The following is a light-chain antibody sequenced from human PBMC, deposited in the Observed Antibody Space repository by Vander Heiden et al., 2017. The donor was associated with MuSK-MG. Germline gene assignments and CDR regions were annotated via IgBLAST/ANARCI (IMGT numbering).Light chain of an antibody. CDR2: GKN. CDR1: SLRSYY. J-gene: IGLJ2*01. V-gene: IGLV3-19*01. CDR3: NSRDSSRNHVV. Sequence: SSELTQDPAVSVALGQTVRITCQGDSLRSYYASWYQQKPGQAPVLVIYGKNNRPSGIPDRFSGSSSGNTASLTITGAQAEDEADYYCNSRDSSRNHVVFGGGTKLTVL.